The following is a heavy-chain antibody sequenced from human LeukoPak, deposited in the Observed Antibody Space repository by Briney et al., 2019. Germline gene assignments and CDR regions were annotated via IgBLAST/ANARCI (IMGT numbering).Heavy chain of an antibody. CDR1: GGSISSYY. D-gene: IGHD3-3*01. V-gene: IGHV4-4*07. Sequence: SETLSLTCTVSGGSISSYYWSWIRQPAGKGLEWIGRIYTSGSTNYNPSLKSQVTMSVDTSKNQFSLKLSSVTAADTAVYYCAREVYYDFWSGPLIDYWGQGTLVTVSS. CDR3: AREVYYDFWSGPLIDY. J-gene: IGHJ4*02. CDR2: IYTSGST.